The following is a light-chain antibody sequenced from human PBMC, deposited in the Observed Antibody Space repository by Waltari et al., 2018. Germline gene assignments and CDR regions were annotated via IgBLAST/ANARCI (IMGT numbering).Light chain of an antibody. CDR3: SSYTGSRSVV. CDR1: SSDVGGSNY. J-gene: IGLJ2*01. V-gene: IGLV2-14*03. CDR2: EVS. Sequence: QSALTQPASVSGSPGQSIAISCTGTSSDVGGSNYVSWYQQHPGKAPKVIIYEVSSRPSGVSNRCSGSKSGNTASLTISDLQAEDEADYYCSSYTGSRSVVFGGGTKVTVL.